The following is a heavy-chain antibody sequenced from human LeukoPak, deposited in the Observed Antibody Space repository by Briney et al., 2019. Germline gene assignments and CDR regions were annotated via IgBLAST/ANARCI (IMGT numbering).Heavy chain of an antibody. V-gene: IGHV3-23*01. D-gene: IGHD3-9*01. J-gene: IGHJ4*02. CDR1: GFTFSSYA. CDR3: AKLSHYGILTGYYYDY. CDR2: ISGSGGST. Sequence: GGSLRLSCAASGFTFSSYAMSWVRQAPGKGLEWVSAISGSGGSTYYADSVKGRFTISRDNSKNTLYLQMNSLRAEDTAVYYCAKLSHYGILTGYYYDYWGQGTLVTVFS.